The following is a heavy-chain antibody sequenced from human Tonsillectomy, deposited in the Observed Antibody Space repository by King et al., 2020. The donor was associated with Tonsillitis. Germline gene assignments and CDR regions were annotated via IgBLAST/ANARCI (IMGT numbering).Heavy chain of an antibody. CDR3: SREYGWSYYFDY. CDR2: ISSSRGYT. D-gene: IGHD1-26*01. CDR1: GFTFSDYY. Sequence: VQLVESGGGLVKPGGSLRLSCAASGFTFSDYYMNWIRQAPGKGLEWVSYISSSRGYTNYADSVKGRFTISRDNAKNSLYLQMNSLRVEDTAVYYCSREYGWSYYFDYGGQGILVTVSS. V-gene: IGHV3-11*06. J-gene: IGHJ4*02.